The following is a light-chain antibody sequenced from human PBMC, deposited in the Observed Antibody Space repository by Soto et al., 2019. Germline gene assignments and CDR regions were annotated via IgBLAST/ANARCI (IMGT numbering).Light chain of an antibody. CDR2: DAS. CDR3: QQYDNRPPGPLFT. V-gene: IGKV1-33*01. Sequence: DIQMTQSPSSLSASVGDRVTITCQASQDISNYLNWYQQKPGKAPKLLIYDASNLETGVPSRFSGSGSGTDFTFTISSLQPEDIATYYCQQYDNRPPGPLFTFGPGTKVDIK. J-gene: IGKJ3*01. CDR1: QDISNY.